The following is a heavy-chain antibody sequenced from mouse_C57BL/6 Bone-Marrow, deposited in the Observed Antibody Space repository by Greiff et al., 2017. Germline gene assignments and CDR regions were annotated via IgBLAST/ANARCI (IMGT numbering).Heavy chain of an antibody. V-gene: IGHV1-81*01. J-gene: IGHJ4*01. CDR2: IYPRSGNT. Sequence: QVQLQQSGAELARPGASVKLSCKASGYTFTSYGISWVKQRTGQGLEWIGEIYPRSGNTYYNEKFKGKATLTADKSSSTAYMELRSLTSEDSAVYFYARGEASYYYGSKGMDYWGQGTSVTVSS. CDR1: GYTFTSYG. CDR3: ARGEASYYYGSKGMDY. D-gene: IGHD1-1*01.